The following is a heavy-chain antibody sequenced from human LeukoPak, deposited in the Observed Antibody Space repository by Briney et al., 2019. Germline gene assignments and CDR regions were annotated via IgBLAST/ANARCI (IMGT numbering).Heavy chain of an antibody. CDR3: ARSPYYYDSSGYYLLWYFDL. CDR2: IYYSGST. CDR1: GDSISNRDFY. Sequence: SETLSLTCSVSGDSISNRDFYWVWIRQPPGKGLEYIGSIYYSGSTYYNPSLMRRITISIDTSKNHFSLKLSSVTAADTAVYYCARSPYYYDSSGYYLLWYFDLWGRGTLVTVSS. V-gene: IGHV4-39*07. D-gene: IGHD3-22*01. J-gene: IGHJ2*01.